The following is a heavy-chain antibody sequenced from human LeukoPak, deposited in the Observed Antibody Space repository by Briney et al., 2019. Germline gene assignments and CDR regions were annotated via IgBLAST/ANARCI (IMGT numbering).Heavy chain of an antibody. J-gene: IGHJ6*02. D-gene: IGHD3-3*01. Sequence: PGRSLRLSSAASGFNFRRYGLHWVRQAPGKSLEWVAFLWSDGSNTNYADSVKGRFTISRDISKNSLYLQMNSLRAEDTAVYYCARDGPHYDLDVWGQGTTVTVSS. CDR1: GFNFRRYG. CDR3: ARDGPHYDLDV. V-gene: IGHV3-33*01. CDR2: LWSDGSNT.